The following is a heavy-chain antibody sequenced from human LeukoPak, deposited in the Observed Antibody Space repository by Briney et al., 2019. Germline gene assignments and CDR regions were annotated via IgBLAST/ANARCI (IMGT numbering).Heavy chain of an antibody. V-gene: IGHV4-34*01. Sequence: SETLSLTCAVYGGSFSGYYWSWIRQPPGKGLEWIGEINHSGSTNYNPSLKSRVTISVDTSKNQFSLKLSSVTAADTAVYYCARVPNSGSFFFDYWGQGTLVTVSS. CDR3: ARVPNSGSFFFDY. CDR2: INHSGST. J-gene: IGHJ4*02. CDR1: GGSFSGYY. D-gene: IGHD1-26*01.